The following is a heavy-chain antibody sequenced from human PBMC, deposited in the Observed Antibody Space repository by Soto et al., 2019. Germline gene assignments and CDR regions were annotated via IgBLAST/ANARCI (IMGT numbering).Heavy chain of an antibody. J-gene: IGHJ3*02. Sequence: GESLKISCKGSGYSFTRYWIGCVRQMPGKGLEWMGIIYPGDSDTRYSPSFQGQVTISADKSISTAYLQWSSLKASDTAMYYCARTYDSSGADAFDIWRKGRMFTVSS. V-gene: IGHV5-51*01. CDR3: ARTYDSSGADAFDI. CDR2: IYPGDSDT. CDR1: GYSFTRYW. D-gene: IGHD3-22*01.